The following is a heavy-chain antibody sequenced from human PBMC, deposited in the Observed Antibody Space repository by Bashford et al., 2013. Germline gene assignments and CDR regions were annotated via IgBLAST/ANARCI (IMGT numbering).Heavy chain of an antibody. J-gene: IGHJ6*02. D-gene: IGHD6-19*01. V-gene: IGHV4-59*01. CDR1: GGSISSYY. Sequence: SETLSLTCTVSGGSISSYYWSWIRQPPGKGLEWIGYIYYSGSTNYNPSLKSRVTISVDTSKNQFSLKLSSVTAADTAVYYCASGQGGSGWDNYYYGMDVWGQGTTVTVSS. CDR2: IYYSGST. CDR3: ASGQGGSGWDNYYYGMDV.